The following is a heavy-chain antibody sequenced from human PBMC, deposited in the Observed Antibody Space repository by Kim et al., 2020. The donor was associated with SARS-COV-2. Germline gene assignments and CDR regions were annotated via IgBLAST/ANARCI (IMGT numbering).Heavy chain of an antibody. Sequence: RFTISRDNDKNSLYLQMNSLRAEDTAVYYCARDPFIAAAGRGREDWYFDLWGRGTLVTVSS. CDR3: ARDPFIAAAGRGREDWYFDL. J-gene: IGHJ2*01. V-gene: IGHV3-48*03. D-gene: IGHD6-13*01.